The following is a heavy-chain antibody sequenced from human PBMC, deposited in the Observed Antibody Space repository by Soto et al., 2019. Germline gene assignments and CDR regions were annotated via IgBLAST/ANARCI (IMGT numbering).Heavy chain of an antibody. CDR3: ARSPEYISSSTLFDY. CDR2: INVGNGVT. V-gene: IGHV1-3*01. CDR1: GYSFTSYA. Sequence: ASVKVSCKASGYSFTSYAVHWVRQAPGQRLEWMGWINVGNGVTKYSQKFQGRATITSDASASTAYMELSSLTSEDTAVYYCARSPEYISSSTLFDYWGQGTLVTVSS. D-gene: IGHD6-6*01. J-gene: IGHJ4*02.